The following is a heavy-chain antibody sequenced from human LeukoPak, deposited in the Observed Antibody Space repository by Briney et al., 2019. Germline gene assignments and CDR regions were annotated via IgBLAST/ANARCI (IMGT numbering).Heavy chain of an antibody. Sequence: SETLSLTCTVSGGSITSTSYWGWIRQPPGRGLEWIGSIYYSGTTYYNPSLESRVTISVDTSKNQFSLQLNSVTAADTAVYYCARDRPATVMWFDPWGQGTLVTVSS. CDR2: IYYSGTT. CDR3: ARDRPATVMWFDP. CDR1: GGSITSTSY. D-gene: IGHD1-1*01. V-gene: IGHV4-39*07. J-gene: IGHJ5*02.